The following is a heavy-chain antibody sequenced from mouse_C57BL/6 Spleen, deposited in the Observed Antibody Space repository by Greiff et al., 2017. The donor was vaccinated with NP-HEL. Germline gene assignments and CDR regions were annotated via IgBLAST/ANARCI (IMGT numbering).Heavy chain of an antibody. Sequence: QVQLKESGAELVRPGASVTLSCKASGYTFTDYEMHWVKQTPVHGLEWIGAIDPETGGTAYNQKFKGKAILTADKSSSTAYMELRSLTSEDSAVYYCTREGRGYFDVWGTGTTVTVSS. CDR1: GYTFTDYE. CDR2: IDPETGGT. D-gene: IGHD3-3*01. J-gene: IGHJ1*03. V-gene: IGHV1-15*01. CDR3: TREGRGYFDV.